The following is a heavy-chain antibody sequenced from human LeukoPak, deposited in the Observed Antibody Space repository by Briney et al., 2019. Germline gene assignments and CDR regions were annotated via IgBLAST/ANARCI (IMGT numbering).Heavy chain of an antibody. CDR2: INHSGST. CDR3: ASDRITGTTFDY. J-gene: IGHJ4*02. CDR1: GGSFSGYY. Sequence: SETLSLTCAVYGGSFSGYYWSWIRQPPGKGLEWIGEINHSGSTNYNPSLKSRVTISVDTSKNQFSLKLNSVTAADTAVYYCASDRITGTTFDYWGQGTLVTVSS. V-gene: IGHV4-34*01. D-gene: IGHD1-20*01.